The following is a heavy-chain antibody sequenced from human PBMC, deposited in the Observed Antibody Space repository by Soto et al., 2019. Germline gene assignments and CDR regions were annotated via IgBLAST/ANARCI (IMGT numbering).Heavy chain of an antibody. CDR1: GYSFTSYW. V-gene: IGHV5-51*01. CDR2: IYPGDSDT. D-gene: IGHD5-18*01. J-gene: IGHJ6*02. Sequence: PGESLKISCKGSGYSFTSYWIGWVRQMPGKGLEWMGIIYPGDSDTRYSPSFQGQVTISADKSISTAYLQWSSLKASDTAMYYCARQHSYGYYYYYSMDVWGQGTTVTVSS. CDR3: ARQHSYGYYYYYSMDV.